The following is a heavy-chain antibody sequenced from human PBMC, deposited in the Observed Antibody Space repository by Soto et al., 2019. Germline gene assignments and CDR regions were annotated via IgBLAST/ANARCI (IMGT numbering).Heavy chain of an antibody. CDR3: ATIPNCSSTSCFAFDI. V-gene: IGHV1-18*01. J-gene: IGHJ3*02. CDR2: ISAYNGNT. D-gene: IGHD2-2*01. Sequence: ASVKVSCKASGYTFTSYGISWVRQAPGQGLEWMGWISAYNGNTNYAQKLQGRVTMTTDTSTSTAYMELRSLRSDDAAVYYCATIPNCSSTSCFAFDIWGQGTMVTVSS. CDR1: GYTFTSYG.